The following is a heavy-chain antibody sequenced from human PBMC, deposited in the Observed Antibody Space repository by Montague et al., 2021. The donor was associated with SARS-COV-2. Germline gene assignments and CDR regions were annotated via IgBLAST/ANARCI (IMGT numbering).Heavy chain of an antibody. CDR1: GGSISSSSYY. D-gene: IGHD3-22*01. CDR2: IYYSGST. V-gene: IGHV4-39*01. J-gene: IGHJ3*01. Sequence: SETLSLTCTVSGGSISSSSYYWGWIRQPPGKGLEWIGSIYYSGSTYYNPSLKSRVTISVDTSKNQFSLKLSSVTAADTAVYYCARFPISYYDDSKAAAATPDAVDVWGQGTMVTVS. CDR3: ARFPISYYDDSKAAAATPDAVDV.